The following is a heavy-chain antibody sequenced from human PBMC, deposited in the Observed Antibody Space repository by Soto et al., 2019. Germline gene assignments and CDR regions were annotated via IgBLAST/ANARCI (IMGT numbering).Heavy chain of an antibody. CDR2: IIPIFGTA. D-gene: IGHD5-18*01. V-gene: IGHV1-69*13. Sequence: ASVKVSCKASGGTFSSYAISWVRQAPGQGLEWMGGIIPIFGTANYAQKFQGRVTSTADESTSTAYMELSSLRSEDTAVYYCARVGGTAMGPPKNWGQGTLVTVSS. CDR1: GGTFSSYA. CDR3: ARVGGTAMGPPKN. J-gene: IGHJ4*02.